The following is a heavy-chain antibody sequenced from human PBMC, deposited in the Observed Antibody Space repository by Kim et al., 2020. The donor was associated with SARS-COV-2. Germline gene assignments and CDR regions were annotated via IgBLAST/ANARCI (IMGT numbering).Heavy chain of an antibody. V-gene: IGHV4-34*01. D-gene: IGHD5-18*01. J-gene: IGHJ4*02. Sequence: YNPSLKRRVTISVDTSKNQFSLKLSSVTAADTAVYYCVGGGYSYGYWDYWGQGTLVTVSS. CDR3: VGGGYSYGYWDY.